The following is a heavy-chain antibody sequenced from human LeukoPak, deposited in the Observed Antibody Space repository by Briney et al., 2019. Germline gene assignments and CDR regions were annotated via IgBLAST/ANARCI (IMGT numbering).Heavy chain of an antibody. CDR1: GESVSSNSAA. J-gene: IGHJ5*02. CDR3: TKFNSRSKCFGP. D-gene: IGHD6-6*01. Sequence: SPALSLSFAISGESVSSNSAAWNWFRQSPWRGLEWLGRTYYRSKWYNDYAVSVRSRITINPNTSKNQFSLQLNSVTPEDTAVYYCTKFNSRSKCFGPWGQGTLVTVSS. V-gene: IGHV6-1*01. CDR2: TYYRSKWYN.